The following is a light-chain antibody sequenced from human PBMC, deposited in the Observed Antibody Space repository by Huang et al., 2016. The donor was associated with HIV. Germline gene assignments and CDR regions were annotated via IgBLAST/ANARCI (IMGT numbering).Light chain of an antibody. CDR3: QQYDNWPYS. V-gene: IGKV3-15*01. Sequence: ERVMTQSPATLSVSPGERASLSCRASQSVSSNLAWYHQKPGQAPRLLIYGASTRATGVPARFSGSGSGTEFTLTISSLQSEDFAVCYCQQYDNWPYSFGQGTKLEIK. CDR1: QSVSSN. J-gene: IGKJ2*03. CDR2: GAS.